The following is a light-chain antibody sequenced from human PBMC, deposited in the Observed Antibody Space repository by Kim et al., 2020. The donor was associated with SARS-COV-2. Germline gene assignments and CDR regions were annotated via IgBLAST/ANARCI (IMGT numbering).Light chain of an antibody. V-gene: IGLV3-9*01. CDR3: QVWASSTGV. J-gene: IGLJ3*02. Sequence: SYELTQPVTVSVALGLTARITCRGNNIGSHNVHWYQQSPGQAPVLVIYRDKNRPSGIPERFSGSNSGNTATLTISRVQVGDEADYYCQVWASSTGVFGGG. CDR1: NIGSHN. CDR2: RDK.